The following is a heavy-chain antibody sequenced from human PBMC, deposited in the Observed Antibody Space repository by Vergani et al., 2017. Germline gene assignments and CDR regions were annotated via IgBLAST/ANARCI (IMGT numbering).Heavy chain of an antibody. D-gene: IGHD3-10*01. Sequence: QVQLQESGPGLVKPSQTLSLTCTVSGGSISSGGYYWSWIRQHPGKGLEWIGYIYYSGSTYYNPSLKSRVTISGDTSKNQFSLKLSSVTAADTAVYYCARDIRSRSGNGMDVWGQGTTVTVSS. CDR1: GGSISSGGYY. J-gene: IGHJ6*02. CDR2: IYYSGST. V-gene: IGHV4-31*03. CDR3: ARDIRSRSGNGMDV.